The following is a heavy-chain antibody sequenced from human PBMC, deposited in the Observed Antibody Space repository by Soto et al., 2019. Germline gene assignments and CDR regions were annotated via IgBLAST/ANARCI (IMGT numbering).Heavy chain of an antibody. D-gene: IGHD2-21*02. CDR1: GFTFSGYA. CDR2: IHGGGNSA. V-gene: IGHV3-23*01. CDR3: AKNRGRATASWHFDY. J-gene: IGHJ4*02. Sequence: EVQLLESGGDLVQPGRSLRLSCAASGFTFSGYAMSWVRQAPGKGLEWVSVIHGGGNSAYYADSVKGRFTISRDNSKNTLYLQMSSLRGEDTAVYDCAKNRGRATASWHFDYWGQGTLVTVSS.